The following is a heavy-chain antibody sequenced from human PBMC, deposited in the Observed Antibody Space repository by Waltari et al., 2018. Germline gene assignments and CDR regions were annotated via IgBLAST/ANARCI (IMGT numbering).Heavy chain of an antibody. Sequence: QVQLQQWGAGLLKPSETLSLTCAVYGGSFSGYYWSWIRQPPGKGLEWIGEINHSGSTNYNPSLKSRVTISVDTSKNQFSLKLSSVTAADTAVYYCARDRCSGGSCYFRAFDIWGQGTMVTVSS. D-gene: IGHD2-15*01. CDR1: GGSFSGYY. CDR2: INHSGST. CDR3: ARDRCSGGSCYFRAFDI. J-gene: IGHJ3*02. V-gene: IGHV4-34*01.